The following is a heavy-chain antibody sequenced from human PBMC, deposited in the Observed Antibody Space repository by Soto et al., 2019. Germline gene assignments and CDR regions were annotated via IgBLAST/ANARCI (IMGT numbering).Heavy chain of an antibody. D-gene: IGHD1-1*01. CDR2: ISAHNGNT. CDR1: GYDFTTYG. V-gene: IGHV1-18*01. J-gene: IGHJ4*02. Sequence: QVHLVQSGAEVKKPGASVKVSCKGSGYDFTTYGITWVRQAPGQGLEWMAWISAHNGNTDYAQKLQGRVTVTRDTSMSTGDRELRSLRSDDAAMYYCARGRYGDYWGQGALVPVSS. CDR3: ARGRYGDY.